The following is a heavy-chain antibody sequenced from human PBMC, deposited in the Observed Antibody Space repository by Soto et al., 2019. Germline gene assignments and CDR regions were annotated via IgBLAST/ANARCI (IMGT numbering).Heavy chain of an antibody. J-gene: IGHJ6*02. D-gene: IGHD3-10*01. CDR2: TYYKSKWNN. Sequence: SQNLSLTCAISGDSVSINSAAWNWIRHSPSRGLEWLGRTYYKSKWNNDYALSVKSRITINPDTSKNQFSLHLYSVTPEDTAVYYCTGITWFRGMDVWGQGTPVTSP. V-gene: IGHV6-1*01. CDR3: TGITWFRGMDV. CDR1: GDSVSINSAA.